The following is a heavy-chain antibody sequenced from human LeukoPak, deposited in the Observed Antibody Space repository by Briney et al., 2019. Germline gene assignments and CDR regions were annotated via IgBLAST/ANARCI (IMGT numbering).Heavy chain of an antibody. CDR3: ACCGWYRGFCYWFDP. Sequence: PPASVKVSCKASGGTFSSYAISWVRQAPGQGLEWMGGIIPIFGTANYAQKFQGRVTITADESTSTAYMELSSLRSEDTAVYYCACCGWYRGFCYWFDPWGQGTLVTVSS. CDR1: GGTFSSYA. CDR2: IIPIFGTA. V-gene: IGHV1-69*01. D-gene: IGHD6-19*01. J-gene: IGHJ5*02.